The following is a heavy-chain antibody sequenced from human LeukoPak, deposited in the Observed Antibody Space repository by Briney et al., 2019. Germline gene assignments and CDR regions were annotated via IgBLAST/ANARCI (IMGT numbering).Heavy chain of an antibody. CDR3: ARDRLVSTLAYGMDV. Sequence: GGSLRLSCAASGFTFSSYGMHWVRQAPGKGLEWVAVIWYDGSNKYYGDSVKGRFTISRDNSKNTLYLQMNSLRAEDTAVYYCARDRLVSTLAYGMDVWGQGTTVTVSS. CDR2: IWYDGSNK. D-gene: IGHD2-8*02. J-gene: IGHJ6*02. V-gene: IGHV3-33*01. CDR1: GFTFSSYG.